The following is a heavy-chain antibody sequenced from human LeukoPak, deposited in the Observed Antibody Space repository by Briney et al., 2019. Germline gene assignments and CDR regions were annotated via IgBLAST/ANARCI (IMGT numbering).Heavy chain of an antibody. CDR2: ISSSSSYI. Sequence: GGSLRLSCAASGFTFRSYAMNWVRQAPGKGLEWVSSISSSSSYIYYADSVKGRFTISRDNAKNSLYLQMNSLRAEDTAVYYCARDQGYYDILAGYQPYYFDYWGQGTLVTVSS. V-gene: IGHV3-21*01. CDR1: GFTFRSYA. J-gene: IGHJ4*02. D-gene: IGHD3-9*01. CDR3: ARDQGYYDILAGYQPYYFDY.